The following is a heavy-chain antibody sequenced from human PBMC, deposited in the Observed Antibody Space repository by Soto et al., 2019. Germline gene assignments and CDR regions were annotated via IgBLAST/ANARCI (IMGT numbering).Heavy chain of an antibody. D-gene: IGHD2-15*01. V-gene: IGHV4-39*01. Sequence: PSETLSLTCTVSGGSISTRSSYWGWIRQPPGKGLEWIGSIYYIGNTYYNPSLKSRVTISVDTSKNQFSLKLSSVTAADTAVYYCARHVGYCSGGSCSREGWYYYYMDVWGKGTTVTVSS. CDR2: IYYIGNT. CDR3: ARHVGYCSGGSCSREGWYYYYMDV. J-gene: IGHJ6*03. CDR1: GGSISTRSSY.